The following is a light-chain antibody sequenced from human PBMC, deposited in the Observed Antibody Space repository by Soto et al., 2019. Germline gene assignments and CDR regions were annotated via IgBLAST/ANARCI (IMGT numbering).Light chain of an antibody. Sequence: DIVMTQSPDALAVSLGERATINCKSSQTVLYSPNNKNYLAWYQPKPGQPPTMLIYWASTRESGVPDRFSGSGSGKDFTLTISSLHAEDVAVYYCQHYLSIPITFGQGTRLEIK. CDR3: QHYLSIPIT. V-gene: IGKV4-1*01. CDR1: QTVLYSPNNKNY. CDR2: WAS. J-gene: IGKJ5*01.